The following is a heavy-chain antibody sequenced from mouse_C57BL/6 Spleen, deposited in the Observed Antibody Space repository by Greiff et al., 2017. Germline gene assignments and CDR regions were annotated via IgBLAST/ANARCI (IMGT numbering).Heavy chain of an antibody. CDR1: GYTFTDYE. Sequence: QVQLQQSGAELVRPGASVTLSCKASGYTFTDYEMHWVKQTPVHGLEWIGAIDPETGGTAYNQKFKGKAILTADKSSSTAYMDLRSLTSEDSAVYYCTRRGGTFDYWGQGTTLTVSS. CDR2: IDPETGGT. CDR3: TRRGGTFDY. V-gene: IGHV1-15*01. J-gene: IGHJ2*01. D-gene: IGHD4-1*01.